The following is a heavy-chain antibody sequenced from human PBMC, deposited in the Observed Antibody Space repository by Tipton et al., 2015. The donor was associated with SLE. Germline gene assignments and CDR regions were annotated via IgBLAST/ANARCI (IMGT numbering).Heavy chain of an antibody. J-gene: IGHJ1*01. V-gene: IGHV4-59*01. CDR3: ARYGTYDGSRYFQH. CDR1: GGSISSYY. Sequence: TLSLTCTVSGGSISSYYWSRIRQPPGKGLEWIGYIYYSGSTNYNPSLKSRVTISVDTSKNQFSLKLSSVTAADTAVYYCARYGTYDGSRYFQHWGQGTLCTVSS. CDR2: IYYSGST. D-gene: IGHD1-26*01.